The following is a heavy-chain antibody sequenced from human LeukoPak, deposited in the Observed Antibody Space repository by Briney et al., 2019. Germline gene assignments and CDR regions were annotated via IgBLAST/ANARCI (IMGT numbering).Heavy chain of an antibody. V-gene: IGHV1-2*02. CDR3: ARVSYSSGWYGPYFDY. CDR1: GYTFIGYY. J-gene: IGHJ4*02. D-gene: IGHD6-19*01. Sequence: ASVKVSCKASGYTFIGYYIHWVRQAPGQGLEWMGWINPNSGGTNYAQKFQGRVTMTRDTSISTAYMELSRLRSDDTAVYYCARVSYSSGWYGPYFDYWGQGTLVTVSS. CDR2: INPNSGGT.